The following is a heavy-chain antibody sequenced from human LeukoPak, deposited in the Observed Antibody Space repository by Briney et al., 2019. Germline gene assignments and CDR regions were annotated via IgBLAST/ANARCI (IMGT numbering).Heavy chain of an antibody. V-gene: IGHV3-7*01. CDR2: IKQDGSET. J-gene: IGHJ4*02. CDR3: AKMAGGSSGWYEYYFDY. CDR1: GFTFRSFW. Sequence: GGSLRLSCAASGFTFRSFWMSWVRQAPERGLEWVANIKQDGSETYYVDSVKGRFTISRDNAKNSLHLQINSPRADDTAVYYCAKMAGGSSGWYEYYFDYWGQGALVAVSS. D-gene: IGHD6-19*01.